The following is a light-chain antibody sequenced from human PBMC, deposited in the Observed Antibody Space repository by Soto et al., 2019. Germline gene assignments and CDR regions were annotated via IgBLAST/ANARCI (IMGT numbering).Light chain of an antibody. CDR1: QSVSSSY. Sequence: EIVLTQSPGTLSLSPGERATLSCRASQSVSSSYLAWYQQKPGQAPRLLIYGASSRATGIPDRFSGSGSGTDFTLTISRLEVEDFAVYCCQEYGSSPTFCPGTKVDIK. CDR2: GAS. J-gene: IGKJ3*01. CDR3: QEYGSSPT. V-gene: IGKV3-20*01.